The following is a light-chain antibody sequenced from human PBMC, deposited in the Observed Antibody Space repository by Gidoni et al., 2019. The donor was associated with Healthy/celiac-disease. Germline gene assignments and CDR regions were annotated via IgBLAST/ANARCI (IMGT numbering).Light chain of an antibody. V-gene: IGKV3-20*01. J-gene: IGKJ4*01. CDR3: QQYGSSPF. CDR2: GAS. CDR1: QSVSSSY. Sequence: VLTQSPGTLSLSPGERATLSCRASQSVSSSYLAWYQQKPGQAPRLLSYGASSRATGIPDRFSGSGSGTDFTLTISRLEREDFAVYYCQQYGSSPFFXGXTKVEIK.